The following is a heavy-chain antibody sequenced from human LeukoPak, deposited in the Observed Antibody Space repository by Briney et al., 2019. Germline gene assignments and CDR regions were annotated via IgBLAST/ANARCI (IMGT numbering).Heavy chain of an antibody. CDR3: ARDSSSYYFDY. CDR2: IYTGGTT. J-gene: IGHJ4*02. V-gene: IGHV3-66*01. Sequence: PGGSLRLSCAASGFAVTSNHMNWVRQAPGKGLEGVSIIYTGGTTHYADSLKDRFALSRDDSINTVYLQMNSLRAEDTAVYYCARDSSSYYFDYWGQGTLVTVSS. CDR1: GFAVTSNH. D-gene: IGHD6-6*01.